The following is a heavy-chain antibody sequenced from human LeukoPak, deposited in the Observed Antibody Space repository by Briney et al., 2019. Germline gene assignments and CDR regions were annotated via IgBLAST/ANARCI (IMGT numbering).Heavy chain of an antibody. J-gene: IGHJ6*02. CDR1: GGSISSSSYY. Sequence: SETLSLTCTVSGGSISSSSYYWGWIRQPPGKGLEWIRSIYYSGSTYYNPSLKSRVTISVDTSKNQFSLKLSSVTAADTAVYYCARLVPATRLYYYGMDVWGQGTTVTVSS. CDR3: ARLVPATRLYYYGMDV. CDR2: IYYSGST. V-gene: IGHV4-39*01. D-gene: IGHD2-2*01.